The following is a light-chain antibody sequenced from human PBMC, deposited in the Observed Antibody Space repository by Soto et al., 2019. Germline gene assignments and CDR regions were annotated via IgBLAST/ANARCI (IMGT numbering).Light chain of an antibody. CDR1: SSDVGSYNL. CDR2: GGT. J-gene: IGLJ1*01. CDR3: YSYAGENLYV. V-gene: IGLV2-23*01. Sequence: QSALTQPASVSASPGQSITIPCTGPSSDVGSYNLVSWFQQHPGKVPKLLIYGGTKRPSRLSDRFSGSKSGNTASLTISGLQAEDEADYYCYSYAGENLYVFGTGTKRTVL.